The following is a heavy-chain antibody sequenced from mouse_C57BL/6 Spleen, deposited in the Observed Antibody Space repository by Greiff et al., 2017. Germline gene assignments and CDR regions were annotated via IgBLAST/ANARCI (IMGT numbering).Heavy chain of an antibody. D-gene: IGHD2-2*01. CDR1: GYSFTGYY. V-gene: IGHV1-42*01. CDR2: INPSTGGT. Sequence: EVKLMESGPELVKPGASVKISCKASGYSFTGYYMNWVKQSPEKSLEWIGEINPSTGGTTYNQKFKAKAKLTVDKSSSTAYMQLKSLTSEDSAVYYCARSYGYGGWFADWGQGTLVTVSA. CDR3: ARSYGYGGWFAD. J-gene: IGHJ3*01.